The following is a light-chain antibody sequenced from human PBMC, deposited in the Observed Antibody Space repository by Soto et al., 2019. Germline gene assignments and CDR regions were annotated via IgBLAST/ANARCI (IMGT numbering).Light chain of an antibody. V-gene: IGLV1-47*01. CDR2: RTD. CDR1: STNIRNNL. J-gene: IGLJ2*01. CDR3: AAWDDSLSAVL. Sequence: QSVLTQPPSASGTPGQRVTISCSGGSTNIRNNLVYWYQQLPGTAPKLLIYRTDRRPSGVPERISGSESGSSASLAISGLRSEDEADYYCAAWDDSLSAVLFGGGTKLTVL.